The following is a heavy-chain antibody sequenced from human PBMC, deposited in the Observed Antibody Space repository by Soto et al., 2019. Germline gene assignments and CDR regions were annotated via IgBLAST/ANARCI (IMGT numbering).Heavy chain of an antibody. J-gene: IGHJ6*01. CDR2: IKQDGSEK. CDR3: ERVNSTGFRKSYHYYYGREV. CDR1: GFTFSSYW. V-gene: IGHV3-7*04. D-gene: IGHD4-17*01. Sequence: GGSLRLSCAASGFTFSSYWISWVRQAPWKGLEWVDNIKQDGSEKYYVDSVKGRFTISRDNAKNSLYLQMKSLRAEDTAVYYCERVNSTGFRKSYHYYYGREVWGQGTTVTVSS.